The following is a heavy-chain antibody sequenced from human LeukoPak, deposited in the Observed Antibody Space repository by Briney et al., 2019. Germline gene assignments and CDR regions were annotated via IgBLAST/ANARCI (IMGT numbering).Heavy chain of an antibody. CDR1: GYTLTELS. V-gene: IGHV1-69*13. D-gene: IGHD3-10*01. J-gene: IGHJ5*02. CDR2: IIPIFGTA. CDR3: ARDTGGYGSGSYYTNWFDP. Sequence: SVKVSCKVSGYTLTELSMHWVRQAPGQGLEWMGGIIPIFGTANYAQKFQGRVTITADESTSTAYMELSSLRSEDTAVYYCARDTGGYGSGSYYTNWFDPWGQGTLVTVSS.